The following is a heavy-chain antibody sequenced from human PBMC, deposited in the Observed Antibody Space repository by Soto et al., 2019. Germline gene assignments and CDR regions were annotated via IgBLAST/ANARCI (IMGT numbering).Heavy chain of an antibody. CDR2: IIPIFGTA. D-gene: IGHD3-16*01. V-gene: IGHV1-69*13. J-gene: IGHJ3*02. CDR1: GGTFSSYA. CDR3: ARDRTAAGLRSGELYWRAKYDDFDI. Sequence: SVKVSCKASGGTFSSYAISWVRQAPGQGLEWMGGIIPIFGTANYAQKFQGRVTITADESTSTAYMELSSLRSEDTAVYYCARDRTAAGLRSGELYWRAKYDDFDIWGQGTMVTVSS.